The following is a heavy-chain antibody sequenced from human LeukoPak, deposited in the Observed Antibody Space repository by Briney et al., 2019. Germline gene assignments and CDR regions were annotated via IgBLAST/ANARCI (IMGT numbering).Heavy chain of an antibody. V-gene: IGHV3-21*01. CDR2: ISSSSSYI. D-gene: IGHD6-19*01. CDR1: GFTFSSYS. Sequence: GGSLRLSCAASGFTFSSYSMNWVRQAPGKGLEWVSSISSSSSYIYYADSVKGRFTISRDNAKNSLYLQMNSVRAEDTAVYYCARDLPNSRGWYGYWGQGTLVTVFS. J-gene: IGHJ4*02. CDR3: ARDLPNSRGWYGY.